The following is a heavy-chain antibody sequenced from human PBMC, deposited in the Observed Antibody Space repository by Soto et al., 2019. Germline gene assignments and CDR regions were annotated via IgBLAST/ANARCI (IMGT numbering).Heavy chain of an antibody. D-gene: IGHD6-13*01. CDR3: ASLVRQHLPPLGP. Sequence: VHLVESGGGLVKPGGSLRLSCAASGFTFSDSYMSWIRQAPGKGLEWVSWITSSSVQTRYADSVKGRFTISRDNAKNSLYLQMNSLRPEDTAVYYCASLVRQHLPPLGPWGQGTLVIVSS. CDR1: GFTFSDSY. J-gene: IGHJ5*02. CDR2: ITSSSVQT. V-gene: IGHV3-11*06.